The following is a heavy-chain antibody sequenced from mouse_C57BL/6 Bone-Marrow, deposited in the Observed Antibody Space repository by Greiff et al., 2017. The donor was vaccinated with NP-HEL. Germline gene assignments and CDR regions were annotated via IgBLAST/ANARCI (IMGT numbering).Heavy chain of an antibody. CDR3: ARVGATDVDY. J-gene: IGHJ2*01. CDR1: GYTFTSYG. CDR2: IYPRSGNT. V-gene: IGHV1-81*01. Sequence: QVQLQQSGAELARPGASVKLSCKASGYTFTSYGISWVKQRTGQGLEWIGEIYPRSGNTYYNEKFKGKATLTADKSSSTAYMELRSLTSEDSAVYFCARVGATDVDYWGQGTTLTVSS.